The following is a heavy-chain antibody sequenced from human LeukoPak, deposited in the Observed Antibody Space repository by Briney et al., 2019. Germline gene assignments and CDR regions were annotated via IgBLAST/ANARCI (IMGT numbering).Heavy chain of an antibody. CDR2: FYYSGST. CDR3: GRQGGYYYYYYMDV. J-gene: IGHJ6*03. CDR1: DGSITSSSYY. D-gene: IGHD3-16*01. V-gene: IGHV4-39*01. Sequence: SETLSLTCTVSDGSITSSSYYWAWIRQPPGKGLEWIGSFYYSGSTYYNPSLKSRVTISVDTSKNQFSLKLSSVTAADTAVYYCGRQGGYYYYYYMDVWGKGTTVTISS.